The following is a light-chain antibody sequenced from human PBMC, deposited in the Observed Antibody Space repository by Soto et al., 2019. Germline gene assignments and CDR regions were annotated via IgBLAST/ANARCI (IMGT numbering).Light chain of an antibody. J-gene: IGKJ2*01. Sequence: EIVLTQSPGTLSLSPGERATLSCRASQSISSSYLAWYQQKPGQAPRLLIYGASSRATGIPDRFSGRESGTDFTLTITTLEPEDSAVYFCQQYASSPYTFGQGTKVEIK. V-gene: IGKV3-20*01. CDR2: GAS. CDR1: QSISSSY. CDR3: QQYASSPYT.